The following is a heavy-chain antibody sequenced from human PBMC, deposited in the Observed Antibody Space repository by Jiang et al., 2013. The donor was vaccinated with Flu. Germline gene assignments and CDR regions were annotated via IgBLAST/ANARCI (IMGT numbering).Heavy chain of an antibody. V-gene: IGHV1-3*01. CDR2: INAGNGNT. Sequence: GAEVKKPGASVKVSCKTSGYTLTDYAMHWVRQAPGQSLEWMGWINAGNGNTKYSHKFQGRVTITRDTSASTAYMELSSLTSEDTAVYYCARDKGGMDVWGKGTTVTVSS. CDR3: ARDKGGMDV. CDR1: GYTLTDYA. J-gene: IGHJ6*04.